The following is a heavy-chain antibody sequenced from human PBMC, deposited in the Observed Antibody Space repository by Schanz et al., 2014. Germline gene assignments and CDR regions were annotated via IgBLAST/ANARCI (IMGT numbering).Heavy chain of an antibody. V-gene: IGHV3-13*01. Sequence: EVQLVESGGGLVQPGGSLRLSCVASGFAFSSHDMHWVRQVTGKGLQWVSAIHSTGETYYPDSVQGRFTISRENTKNSLYLQMTNLRAGDTAIYYCARDTAQSCIGPSCFEYFQHWGQGALVTVSS. D-gene: IGHD2-2*01. J-gene: IGHJ1*01. CDR1: GFAFSSHD. CDR2: IHSTGET. CDR3: ARDTAQSCIGPSCFEYFQH.